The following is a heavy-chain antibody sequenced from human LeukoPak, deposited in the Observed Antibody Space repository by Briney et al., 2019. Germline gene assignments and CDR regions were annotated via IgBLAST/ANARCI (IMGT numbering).Heavy chain of an antibody. CDR2: IRFDGSNK. V-gene: IGHV3-30*02. CDR3: VRSHHPGGWFDP. D-gene: IGHD3-10*01. Sequence: GGSLRLSCAASGFTFSSYGMHWVRQAPGKGLEWVAFIRFDGSNKYYADSVKGRFTISRDNSKNTLYLQMKSLRAEDTAVCYCVRSHHPGGWFDPWGQGTLVTVSS. CDR1: GFTFSSYG. J-gene: IGHJ5*02.